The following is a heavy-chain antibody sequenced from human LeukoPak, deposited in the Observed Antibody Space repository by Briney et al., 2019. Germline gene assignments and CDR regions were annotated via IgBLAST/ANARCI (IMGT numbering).Heavy chain of an antibody. J-gene: IGHJ4*02. CDR3: ARVGARQILEY. CDR1: EFTFSSYW. Sequence: GGSLRLSCAASEFTFSSYWMSWVRQAPGKGLEWVADIKQDGGEKYYLDSVKGRFTVSRDNAKNSLYLQMSSLRAEDTAVYYCARVGARQILEYWGQGTLVTVSS. V-gene: IGHV3-7*01. CDR2: IKQDGGEK. D-gene: IGHD4-17*01.